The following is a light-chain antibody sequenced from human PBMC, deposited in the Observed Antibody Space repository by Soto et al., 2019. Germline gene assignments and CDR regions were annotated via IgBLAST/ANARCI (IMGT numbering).Light chain of an antibody. CDR2: DAS. Sequence: EIVLTQSPGTLSLSPGERATLSCRASQSVSSSYLAWYQQRPGQAPRLLIYDASSRATGIPDRFSGGGSGTDSTLTISSLEPEDFAFYYCQQYRDSPYTFGQGTKLEIK. CDR1: QSVSSSY. V-gene: IGKV3-20*01. CDR3: QQYRDSPYT. J-gene: IGKJ2*01.